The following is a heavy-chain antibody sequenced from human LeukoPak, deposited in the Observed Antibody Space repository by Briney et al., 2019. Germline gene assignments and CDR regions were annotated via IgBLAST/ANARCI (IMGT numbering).Heavy chain of an antibody. D-gene: IGHD2-15*01. CDR3: ASLGYCSGGSCYGALEDDY. J-gene: IGHJ4*02. Sequence: VASVKVSCKASGYTFTSYGISWVRQAPGQGLEWMGIINPSGGSTSYAQKFQGRVTMTRDTSTSKVYMELSSLRSEDTAVYYCASLGYCSGGSCYGALEDDYWGQGTLVTVSS. CDR2: INPSGGST. V-gene: IGHV1-46*01. CDR1: GYTFTSYG.